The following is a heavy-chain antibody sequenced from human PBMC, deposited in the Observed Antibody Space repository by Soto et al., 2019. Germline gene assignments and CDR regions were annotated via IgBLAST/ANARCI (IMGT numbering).Heavy chain of an antibody. D-gene: IGHD4-17*01. CDR3: AKPYYGGGGSYYFDY. CDR2: ISYDGSNK. V-gene: IGHV3-30*18. Sequence: LRLSCAASGFTFSSYGMHWVRQAPGKGLEWVAVISYDGSNKYYADSVKGRFTISRDNSKNTLYLQMNSLRAEDTAVYYCAKPYYGGGGSYYFDYWGQGTLVTVSS. CDR1: GFTFSSYG. J-gene: IGHJ4*02.